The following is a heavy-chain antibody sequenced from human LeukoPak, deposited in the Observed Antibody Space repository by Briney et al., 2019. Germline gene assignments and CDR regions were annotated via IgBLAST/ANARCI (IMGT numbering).Heavy chain of an antibody. Sequence: GGSLRLSCAASGFTFSSYGMHWVRQAPGKGLEWVAFIRYDGSNKYYADSVKGRFTISRDNAKNSLYLQMDSLRAEDTAVYYCARDKYGDYAFDYWGQGTLVTVSS. J-gene: IGHJ4*02. D-gene: IGHD4-17*01. CDR2: IRYDGSNK. V-gene: IGHV3-30*02. CDR3: ARDKYGDYAFDY. CDR1: GFTFSSYG.